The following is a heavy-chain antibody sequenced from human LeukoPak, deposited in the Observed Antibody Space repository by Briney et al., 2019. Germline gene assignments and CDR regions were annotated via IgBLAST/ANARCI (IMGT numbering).Heavy chain of an antibody. Sequence: SETLSLTCTVSGGSISSSSYYWGWIRQPPGKGLEWIGSIYYSGSTYYNPSLKSRVTISVDTSKNQFSLKLSSVTAADTAVYYCARDLYRGKAAEGLDYWGQGTLVTVSS. CDR2: IYYSGST. D-gene: IGHD3-16*01. CDR3: ARDLYRGKAAEGLDY. J-gene: IGHJ4*02. V-gene: IGHV4-39*02. CDR1: GGSISSSSYY.